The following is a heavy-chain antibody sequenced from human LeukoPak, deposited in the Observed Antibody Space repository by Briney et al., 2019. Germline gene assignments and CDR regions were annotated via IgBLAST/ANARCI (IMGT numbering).Heavy chain of an antibody. V-gene: IGHV4-4*07. CDR1: GDSISGLY. Sequence: SETLSLTCTISGDSISGLYWSWIRQPAGKGLEWIGRFYNSENTNYNPSLKSRVAMSVDTSKNQFSLKLTSVTAADTAVYYCARGPHSSGSYSVDYWGQGILVTVSS. D-gene: IGHD3-10*01. J-gene: IGHJ4*02. CDR2: FYNSENT. CDR3: ARGPHSSGSYSVDY.